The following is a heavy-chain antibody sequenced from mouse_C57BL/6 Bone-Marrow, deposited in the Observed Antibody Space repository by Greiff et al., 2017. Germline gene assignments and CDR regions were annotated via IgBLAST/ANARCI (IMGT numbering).Heavy chain of an antibody. CDR2: ISYDGSN. V-gene: IGHV3-6*01. CDR3: AITTVVATNAMDD. J-gene: IGHJ4*01. D-gene: IGHD1-1*01. Sequence: EVQLQESGPGLVKPSQSLSLTCSVTGYSITSGYYWNWIRQFPGNKLEWMGYISYDGSNNYNPSLKNRISITRDTSKNQFFLKLNSVTTEDTATYYCAITTVVATNAMDDWGQGTSVTVSS. CDR1: GYSITSGYY.